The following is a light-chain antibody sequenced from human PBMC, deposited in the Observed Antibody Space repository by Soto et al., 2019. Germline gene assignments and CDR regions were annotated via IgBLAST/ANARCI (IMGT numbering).Light chain of an antibody. J-gene: IGKJ5*01. CDR2: GAS. V-gene: IGKV3-20*01. CDR3: QQYGGSPAIT. CDR1: QSVSTT. Sequence: EIVMTQSPATLSVSAWQRASLSWGASQSVSTTVAWYQQKPGQAPRLLRYGASSRATGIPDRFRASASGTDFTLTISRLEPEDFAVYFCQQYGGSPAITFGQGTRLEIK.